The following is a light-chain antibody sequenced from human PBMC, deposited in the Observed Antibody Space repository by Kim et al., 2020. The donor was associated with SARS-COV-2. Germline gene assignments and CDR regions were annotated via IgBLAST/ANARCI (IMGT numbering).Light chain of an antibody. J-gene: IGKJ1*01. CDR1: QSISSW. Sequence: DIQMSQSPSTLSASVGDRVTITCRASQSISSWLAWYQQKPGKAPKLLIYDASTLQSGVPSRFSGSGSGTDFTLTIRSLQPDDFATYYCKQYNTYWTFGHGTKVDIK. CDR3: KQYNTYWT. V-gene: IGKV1-5*01. CDR2: DAS.